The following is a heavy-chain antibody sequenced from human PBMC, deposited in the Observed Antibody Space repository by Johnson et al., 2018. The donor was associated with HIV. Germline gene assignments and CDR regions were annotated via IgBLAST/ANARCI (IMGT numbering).Heavy chain of an antibody. J-gene: IGHJ3*02. CDR1: GFTFSNAW. Sequence: VQLVESGGGLVKPGGSLRLSCAASGFTFSNAWMSWVRQAPGKGLEWVGRIKSKTDGGTTDYAAPVKGSFTIARDDSKNMLYLQMNSLRAEETPVYYCSKDSSSWYGGAFDIWGQGTMVTVSS. CDR2: IKSKTDGGTT. D-gene: IGHD6-13*01. CDR3: SKDSSSWYGGAFDI. V-gene: IGHV3-15*01.